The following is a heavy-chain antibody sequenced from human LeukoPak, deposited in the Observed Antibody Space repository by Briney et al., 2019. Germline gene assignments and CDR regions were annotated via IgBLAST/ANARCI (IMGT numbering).Heavy chain of an antibody. CDR1: GYTFTGYY. J-gene: IGHJ4*02. D-gene: IGHD3-22*01. V-gene: IGHV1-2*02. CDR2: INPNSGGT. Sequence: GASVKVSCKASGYTFTGYYMHWVRQAPGQGLEWMGWINPNSGGTNYAQKFQGRVTMTRDTSVSTAYMELSSLRSEDTAVYYCARGGSPIVVVTNFDYWGQGTLVTVSS. CDR3: ARGGSPIVVVTNFDY.